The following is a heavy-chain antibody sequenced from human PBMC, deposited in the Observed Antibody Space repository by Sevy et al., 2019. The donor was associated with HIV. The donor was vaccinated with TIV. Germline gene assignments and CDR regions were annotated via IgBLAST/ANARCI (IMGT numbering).Heavy chain of an antibody. V-gene: IGHV3-23*01. CDR3: AKRSGYYDSSGYLGRYFDY. Sequence: GGSLRRYCAASGLTFSSYAMSWVRQAPGKGLEWVSAISGSGGSTYYADSVKGRFIISRDNSKNTLYLQMKSLRAEDTTVYYCAKRSGYYDSSGYLGRYFDYWGQGILVTVSS. J-gene: IGHJ4*02. CDR2: ISGSGGST. D-gene: IGHD3-22*01. CDR1: GLTFSSYA.